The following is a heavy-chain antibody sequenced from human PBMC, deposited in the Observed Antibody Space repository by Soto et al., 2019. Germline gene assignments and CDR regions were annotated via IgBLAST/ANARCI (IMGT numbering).Heavy chain of an antibody. J-gene: IGHJ6*02. Sequence: GGSLRLSCAASGFTFSSYGMHWVRQAPGKGLEWVAVIWYDGSNKYYADSVKGRFTISRDNSKNTLYLQMNSLRAEDTAVYYCARDRGYCSGGSCYSRYGMDVWGQGTTVTVSS. V-gene: IGHV3-33*01. D-gene: IGHD2-15*01. CDR3: ARDRGYCSGGSCYSRYGMDV. CDR1: GFTFSSYG. CDR2: IWYDGSNK.